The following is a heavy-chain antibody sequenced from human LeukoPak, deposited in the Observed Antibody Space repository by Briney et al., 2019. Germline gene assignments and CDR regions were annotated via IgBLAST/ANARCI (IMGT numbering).Heavy chain of an antibody. CDR2: IYSTGGDT. D-gene: IGHD3-10*01. J-gene: IGHJ4*02. Sequence: PGGSLRLSCAASGFTFSSSAMTWVRQSPGKGLEWGSTIYSTGGDTYYADSVKGRFTISRDNSKNTVFLQMNSLKVEDTAVYYCAHRGSYFYDFWGQGTLVTVSS. V-gene: IGHV3-23*01. CDR1: GFTFSSSA. CDR3: AHRGSYFYDF.